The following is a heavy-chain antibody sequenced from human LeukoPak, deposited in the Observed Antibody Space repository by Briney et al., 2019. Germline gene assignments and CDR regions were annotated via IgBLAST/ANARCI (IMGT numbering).Heavy chain of an antibody. CDR2: IFSSGST. CDR3: ARGPPPDFDC. CDR1: GGSIRNYY. Sequence: SETLSLTCTVSGGSIRNYYWSWIRQPPGKGLEWMGYIFSSGSTYYNPSLKSRVSISVDTSKNQFSLNLRSVTAADTAVYYCARGPPPDFDCWGQGTLVTVSS. V-gene: IGHV4-59*12. J-gene: IGHJ4*02.